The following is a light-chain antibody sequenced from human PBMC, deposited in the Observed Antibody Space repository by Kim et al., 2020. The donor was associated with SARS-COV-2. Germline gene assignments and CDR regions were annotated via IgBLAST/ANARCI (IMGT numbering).Light chain of an antibody. CDR3: QQYNNWPYT. V-gene: IGKV3-15*01. CDR1: QSVSSN. Sequence: SVSPGARATRSGRASQSVSSNLAWYQHKPGQAPSLLIYGASTRAAGIPARFGGSGSGTEFTLTISSLQSEDFVLYFCQQYNNWPYTFGQGTKLEI. J-gene: IGKJ2*01. CDR2: GAS.